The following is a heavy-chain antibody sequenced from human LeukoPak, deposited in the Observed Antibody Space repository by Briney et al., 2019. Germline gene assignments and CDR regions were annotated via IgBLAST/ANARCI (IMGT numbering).Heavy chain of an antibody. CDR2: ISGSGGST. V-gene: IGHV3-23*01. D-gene: IGHD5-18*01. CDR1: GFTFSSYA. J-gene: IGHJ4*02. Sequence: GGSLRLSCAASGFTFSSYAMSWVRQAPGKGLEWVSAISGSGGSTYYADSVKGRFTISRDNSKNTLYLQMNSLRAEDTAFYFCARENGHIYGYAFLDQWGQGTLVTVSS. CDR3: ARENGHIYGYAFLDQ.